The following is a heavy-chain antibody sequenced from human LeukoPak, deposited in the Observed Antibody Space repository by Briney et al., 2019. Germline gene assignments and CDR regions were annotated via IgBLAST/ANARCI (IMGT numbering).Heavy chain of an antibody. CDR2: ISSGGSFI. J-gene: IGHJ6*04. CDR1: GFIFSDYY. CDR3: AELGITMIGGV. D-gene: IGHD3-10*02. Sequence: GGSLRLSCAASGFIFSDYYMSWIRQAPGKGLEWVSYISSGGSFIYYADSVKGRFTISRDNAKNSLYLQMNSLRAEDTAVYYCAELGITMIGGVWGKGTTVTISS. V-gene: IGHV3-11*04.